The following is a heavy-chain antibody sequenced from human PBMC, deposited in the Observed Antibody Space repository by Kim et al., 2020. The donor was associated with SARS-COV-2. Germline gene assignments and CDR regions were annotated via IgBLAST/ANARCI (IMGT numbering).Heavy chain of an antibody. J-gene: IGHJ4*02. Sequence: GGSLRLSCAASGFTFDDYAMHWVRQAPVKGLEWVSGISWNSGSIGYADSVKGRFTISRNNAKNSLYLQMNSLRAEDTALYYCAKGTALTVEGGFDYWGQG. CDR3: AKGTALTVEGGFDY. V-gene: IGHV3-9*01. CDR2: ISWNSGSI. CDR1: GFTFDDYA. D-gene: IGHD4-17*01.